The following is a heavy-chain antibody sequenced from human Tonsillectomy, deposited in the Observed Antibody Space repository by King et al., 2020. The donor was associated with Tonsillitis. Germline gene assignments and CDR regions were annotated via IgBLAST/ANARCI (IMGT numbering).Heavy chain of an antibody. J-gene: IGHJ6*02. CDR1: GYTLTSYN. CDR2: INTNTGNP. D-gene: IGHD2-2*01. V-gene: IGHV7-4-1*02. Sequence: QVQLVESGSEVEKPGASVKVSCKASGYTLTSYNINWVRQAPGQGLEWMGRINTNTGNPTYAQGFTGRFVFSLDTSVSTAYLQISSLKAEDTAVYYCAREEGYCSRTTCYYYYYVMDVWGQGTAVTVS. CDR3: AREEGYCSRTTCYYYYYVMDV.